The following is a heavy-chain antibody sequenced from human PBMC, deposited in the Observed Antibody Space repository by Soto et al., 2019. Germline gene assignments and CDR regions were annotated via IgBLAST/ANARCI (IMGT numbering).Heavy chain of an antibody. J-gene: IGHJ6*02. D-gene: IGHD1-1*01. CDR1: GYTFTGYY. CDR2: INPNSGGT. CDR3: ARGLAGTSNYYYYGMDV. Sequence: ASVKVSCKASGYTFTGYYMHWVRQAPGQGLEWMGWINPNSGGTNYAQKFQGWVTVTRDTAISTAYMELSRLRSDDTAVYYCARGLAGTSNYYYYGMDVCGQGTTVTVSS. V-gene: IGHV1-2*04.